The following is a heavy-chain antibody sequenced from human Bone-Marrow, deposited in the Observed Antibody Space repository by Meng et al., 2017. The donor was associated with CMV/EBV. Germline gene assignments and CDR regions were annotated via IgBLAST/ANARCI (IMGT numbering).Heavy chain of an antibody. D-gene: IGHD5-24*01. CDR3: ARVERRHYYYGMDV. CDR2: ISTSSSSI. J-gene: IGHJ6*02. V-gene: IGHV3-21*01. CDR1: GFTFSSYS. Sequence: GESLKISCAASGFTFSSYSMNWVRQTPGKGLEWVSSISTSSSSIYYADSVKGRFTISRDNAKNSLYLQMNSLRAEDTAVYYCARVERRHYYYGMDVWGQGTTVTVSS.